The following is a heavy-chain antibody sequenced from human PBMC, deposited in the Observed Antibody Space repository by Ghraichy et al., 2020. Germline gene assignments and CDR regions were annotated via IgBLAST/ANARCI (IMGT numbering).Heavy chain of an antibody. Sequence: GGSLRLSCAASGFTFSSYGMHWVRQAPGKGLEWVAVISYDGSNKYYADSVKGRFTISRDNSKNTLYLQMNSLRAEDTAVYYCATDTLWGPAATLTNDFDYWGQGTLVTVSS. V-gene: IGHV3-30*03. CDR1: GFTFSSYG. CDR2: ISYDGSNK. D-gene: IGHD2-2*01. J-gene: IGHJ4*02. CDR3: ATDTLWGPAATLTNDFDY.